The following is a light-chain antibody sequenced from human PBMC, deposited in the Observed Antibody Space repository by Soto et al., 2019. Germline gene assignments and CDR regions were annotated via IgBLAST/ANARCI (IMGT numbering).Light chain of an antibody. CDR1: SRDVGGYNS. CDR3: SSYTAGGSYV. V-gene: IGLV2-14*01. CDR2: DVS. Sequence: QSALTQPASVSGSPGLSIAISCTGTSRDVGGYNSASWYQQQPGKVPKLMIYDVSNRPSGVSNRFSGSKSGNTASLTISGLQAEDEGDYYCSSYTAGGSYVFGTGTKLTVL. J-gene: IGLJ1*01.